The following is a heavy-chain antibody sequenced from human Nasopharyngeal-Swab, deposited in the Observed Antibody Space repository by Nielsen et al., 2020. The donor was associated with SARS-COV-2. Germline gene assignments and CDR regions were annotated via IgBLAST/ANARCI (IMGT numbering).Heavy chain of an antibody. D-gene: IGHD3-16*01. CDR3: AREGRSDYYDALDVWGRGLDV. V-gene: IGHV4-34*01. CDR2: ISPSGGT. J-gene: IGHJ6*02. CDR1: GGSFSGNY. Sequence: SETLSLTCAFYGGSFSGNYWHWIRQPPGEGLEWIGEISPSGGTNYGPSLKNRVTISLDKSKYQFSLTIRSATAADTAVYFCAREGRSDYYDALDVWGRGLDVWGQGTKVTVSS.